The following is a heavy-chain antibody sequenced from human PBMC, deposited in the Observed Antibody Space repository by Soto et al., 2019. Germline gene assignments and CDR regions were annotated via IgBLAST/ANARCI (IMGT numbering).Heavy chain of an antibody. Sequence: QVQLVESGEGVVQPGRSLRLSCAASGFTFSSHAMHWVRQAPGKGLEWVALISNDGNNEYYADSVKGRFTISRDNSKSTLYLQMNSLRTEDTAVYYCARDASGAGTRWFDPWGQGTLITVSS. V-gene: IGHV3-30-3*01. J-gene: IGHJ5*02. CDR1: GFTFSSHA. CDR3: ARDASGAGTRWFDP. D-gene: IGHD6-19*01. CDR2: ISNDGNNE.